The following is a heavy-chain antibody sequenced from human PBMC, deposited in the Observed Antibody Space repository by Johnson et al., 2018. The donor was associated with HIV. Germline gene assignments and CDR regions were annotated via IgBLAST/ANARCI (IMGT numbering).Heavy chain of an antibody. Sequence: QVQLVESGGGLVKPGGSLRLSCAASGFGFSRYVMHWVRQAPGKGLEWVSVIYSGGSTYYADSVRGRFTISRENSKNTLYLQMSSLRAEDTAVYYCAKDLVVTAPGAFDIWGQGTMVTVSS. CDR3: AKDLVVTAPGAFDI. CDR2: IYSGGST. V-gene: IGHV3-NL1*01. J-gene: IGHJ3*02. CDR1: GFGFSRYV. D-gene: IGHD2-21*02.